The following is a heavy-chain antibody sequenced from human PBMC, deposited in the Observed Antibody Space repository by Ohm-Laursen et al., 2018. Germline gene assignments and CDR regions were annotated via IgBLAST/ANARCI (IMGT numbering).Heavy chain of an antibody. CDR2: ISYDGSNK. J-gene: IGHJ4*02. D-gene: IGHD1-26*01. CDR3: ARGSGSYSRLGVDS. CDR1: GFTFSSYG. Sequence: SLRLSCTASGFTFSSYGMHWVRQAPGKGLEWVAVISYDGSNKYYADSVKGRFTISRDNAKNTLYLQMDSLRAEDTAVYYCARGSGSYSRLGVDSWGQGTLVTVSS. V-gene: IGHV3-30*03.